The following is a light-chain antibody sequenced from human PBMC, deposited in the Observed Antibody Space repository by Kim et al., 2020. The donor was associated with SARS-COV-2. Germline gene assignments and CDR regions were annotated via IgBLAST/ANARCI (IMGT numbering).Light chain of an antibody. J-gene: IGLJ3*02. CDR3: QSYDNSLTIRV. CDR2: ESS. CDR1: SSNIGENED. Sequence: QRVNIACTGSSSNIGENEDVHGYRQLPGTAPDLLMYESSRRPSGVPDRFSGSRSGTSGSLTITGLQAEDEADYYCQSYDNSLTIRVFGGGTQLTVL. V-gene: IGLV1-40*01.